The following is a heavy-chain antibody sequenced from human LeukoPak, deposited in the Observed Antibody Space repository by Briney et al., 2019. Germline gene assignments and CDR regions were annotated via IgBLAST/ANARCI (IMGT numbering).Heavy chain of an antibody. CDR1: GFTFSSYA. D-gene: IGHD2-2*01. V-gene: IGHV3-64D*09. J-gene: IGHJ4*02. CDR2: IGNSGGST. CDR3: VKSLLGHCDSIICQYFDY. Sequence: GGSLRLSCSASGFTFSSYAMHWVRLAPGKGLEYVSGIGNSGGSTYYADLVKGRFTISRDNSKNTLSLQMSSLRAEDTAVNYCVKSLLGHCDSIICQYFDYWGQGTLVTVSS.